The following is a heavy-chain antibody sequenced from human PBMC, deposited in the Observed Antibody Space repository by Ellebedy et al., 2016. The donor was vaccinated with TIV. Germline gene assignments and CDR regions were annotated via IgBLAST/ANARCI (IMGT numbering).Heavy chain of an antibody. CDR2: ISSTSSAI. V-gene: IGHV3-48*01. Sequence: PGGSLRLSCATSGFVFSSYSMNWVRQAPGKGLEWVAYISSTSSAILYADSVKGRFTISRDNAKNSLYLQMTSLRAEDTAIYYCVREWIEQWVWGQGTMVTVSS. CDR1: GFVFSSYS. J-gene: IGHJ3*01. D-gene: IGHD5-12*01. CDR3: VREWIEQWV.